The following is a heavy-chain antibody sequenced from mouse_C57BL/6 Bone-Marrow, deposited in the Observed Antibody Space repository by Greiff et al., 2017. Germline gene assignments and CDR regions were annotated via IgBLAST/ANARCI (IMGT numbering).Heavy chain of an antibody. V-gene: IGHV1-55*01. CDR1: GYTFTSYW. Sequence: QVQLQQPGPELVKPGASVQMSCKASGYTFTSYWITWVKQRPGQGLGWIGDIYPGSGSTNYNENFKSKATLTVDTSSSTAYMQLSSLPSEDSAVYCYAKHGAWFAYWGQGTLVTVSA. J-gene: IGHJ3*01. CDR3: AKHGAWFAY. CDR2: IYPGSGST.